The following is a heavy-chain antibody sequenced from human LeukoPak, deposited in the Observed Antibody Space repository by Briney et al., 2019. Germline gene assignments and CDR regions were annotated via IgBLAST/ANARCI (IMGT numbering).Heavy chain of an antibody. D-gene: IGHD5-12*01. Sequence: GASVKVSCKASGYTFTSYAMHWVRQAPGQRLEWMGWIIPIFGTANYAQKFQGRVTITTDESASTAYMELSSLRSEDTAVYYCARDPQTDSGYGPDSGFDYWGQGTLVTVSS. J-gene: IGHJ4*02. V-gene: IGHV1-69*05. CDR3: ARDPQTDSGYGPDSGFDY. CDR2: IIPIFGTA. CDR1: GYTFTSYA.